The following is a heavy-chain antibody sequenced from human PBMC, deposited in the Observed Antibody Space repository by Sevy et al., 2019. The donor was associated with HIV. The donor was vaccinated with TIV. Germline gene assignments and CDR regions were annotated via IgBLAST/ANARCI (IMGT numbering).Heavy chain of an antibody. CDR3: ARAYYGSGSYYNLLDY. V-gene: IGHV1-18*01. Sequence: ASVKVSCKASGYTFTSYGISWVRQAPGQGLEWMGWISAYNGNTIYAQKLQGRVTMTTDTSTSTAYMELRSLRSDDTAVYYCARAYYGSGSYYNLLDYWGQGTLVTVSS. D-gene: IGHD3-10*01. J-gene: IGHJ4*02. CDR2: ISAYNGNT. CDR1: GYTFTSYG.